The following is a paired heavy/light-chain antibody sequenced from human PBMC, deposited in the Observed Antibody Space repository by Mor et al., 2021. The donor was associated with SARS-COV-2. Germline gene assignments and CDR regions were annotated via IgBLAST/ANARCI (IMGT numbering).Light chain of an antibody. J-gene: IGKJ3*01. CDR3: VQGIQTAHFT. CDR1: QSLLRSDGYNY. CDR2: LDS. Sequence: DIVMTQSPLHLTVSPGEPASMSCRSSQSLLRSDGYNYLEWYLQKPGQSPQLLIYLDSSRASGVPDRFNGSGSGTDFTLKITRVEAEDVGVYYCVQGIQTAHFTFGPGTKVEIK. V-gene: IGKV2-28*01.
Heavy chain of an antibody. D-gene: IGHD6-19*01. Sequence: EVQLVQSGAEVKKPGESLKISCKGSKDSFTNYWIAWVRQTPGKGLEWMGIIYPDDSDTRYSPSFQGQVTISADKSITTAYLQWRSLKASDSATYFCARQQGNSGWYGYFDLWGQGTLVTVSS. CDR1: KDSFTNYW. V-gene: IGHV5-51*01. CDR2: IYPDDSDT. CDR3: ARQQGNSGWYGYFDL. J-gene: IGHJ4*02.